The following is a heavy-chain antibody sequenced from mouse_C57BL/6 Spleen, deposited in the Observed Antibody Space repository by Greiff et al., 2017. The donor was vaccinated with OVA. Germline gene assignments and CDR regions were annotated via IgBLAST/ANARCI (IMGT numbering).Heavy chain of an antibody. CDR2: IDPSDSYT. CDR1: GYTFTSYW. Sequence: QVQLKQPGAELVRPGTSVKLSCKASGYTFTSYWMHWVKQRPGQGLEWIGVIDPSDSYTNYNQKFKGKATLTVDTSSSTAYMQLSSLTSEDSAVYYCARSEGYDYDGDYWGQGTTLTVSS. D-gene: IGHD2-4*01. CDR3: ARSEGYDYDGDY. J-gene: IGHJ2*01. V-gene: IGHV1-59*01.